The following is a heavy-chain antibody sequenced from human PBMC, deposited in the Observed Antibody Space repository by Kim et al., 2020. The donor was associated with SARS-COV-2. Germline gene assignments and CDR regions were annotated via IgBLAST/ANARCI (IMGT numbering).Heavy chain of an antibody. Sequence: ASVKVSCKASGYTFTGYYMHWVRQAPGQGLEWMGWINPNSGGTNYAQKFQGRVTMTRDTSISTAYMELSRLRSDDTAVYYCARDYGDGYNLPEFPLRLDYWGQGTLVTVSS. CDR3: ARDYGDGYNLPEFPLRLDY. J-gene: IGHJ4*02. D-gene: IGHD5-12*01. V-gene: IGHV1-2*02. CDR1: GYTFTGYY. CDR2: INPNSGGT.